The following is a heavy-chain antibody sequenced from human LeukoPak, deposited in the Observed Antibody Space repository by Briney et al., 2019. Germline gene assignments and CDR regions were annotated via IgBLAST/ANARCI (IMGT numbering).Heavy chain of an antibody. Sequence: RGSLRLSCAASGFTFSSYAMHWVRQAPGKGLEWVAVISYDGSNKYYADSVKGRFTISRDNSKNTLYLQMNSLRAEDTAVYYCARESVITPGNYYYGMDVWGQGTTVTVSS. V-gene: IGHV3-30-3*01. D-gene: IGHD3-22*01. J-gene: IGHJ6*02. CDR3: ARESVITPGNYYYGMDV. CDR1: GFTFSSYA. CDR2: ISYDGSNK.